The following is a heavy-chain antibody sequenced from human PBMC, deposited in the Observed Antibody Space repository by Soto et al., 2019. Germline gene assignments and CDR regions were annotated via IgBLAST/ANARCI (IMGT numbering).Heavy chain of an antibody. D-gene: IGHD2-15*01. V-gene: IGHV3-23*01. J-gene: IGHJ4*02. CDR2: ISGSGGST. Sequence: GGSLRLSCAASGFTFSSYAMSWVRQAPGKGLEWVSAISGSGGSTYYADSVKGRFTISRDNSKNTLYLQMNSLRAEDTAVYYCSKRCGISALSSGGSCYFDYWGQGALVTVSS. CDR3: SKRCGISALSSGGSCYFDY. CDR1: GFTFSSYA.